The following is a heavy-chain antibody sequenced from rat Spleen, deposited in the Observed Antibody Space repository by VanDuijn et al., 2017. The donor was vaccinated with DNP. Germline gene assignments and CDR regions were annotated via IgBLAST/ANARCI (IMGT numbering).Heavy chain of an antibody. CDR3: ARDMDYYDGSYYRYYFDY. D-gene: IGHD1-12*02. CDR1: GFTFSDYF. CDR2: ISYEGSST. J-gene: IGHJ2*01. V-gene: IGHV5-22*01. Sequence: EVQLVESGGGLVLPGRSLKLSCAASGFTFSDYFMAWVRPAPKKGLEWVASISYEGSSTYYGDSVKGRITISRDNAESTLYLQMNSLRSEDTATYYCARDMDYYDGSYYRYYFDYWGQGVMVTVSS.